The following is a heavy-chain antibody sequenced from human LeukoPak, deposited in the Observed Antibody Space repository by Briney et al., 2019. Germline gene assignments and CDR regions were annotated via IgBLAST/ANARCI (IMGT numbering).Heavy chain of an antibody. CDR3: ARGSGGSPDI. V-gene: IGHV1-2*02. D-gene: IGHD2-15*01. CDR1: GGTFSSYA. Sequence: ASVKVSCKASGGTFSSYAISWVRQAPGQGLELMGWINPNSGGTNYAQKFQGRVTMTRDTSISTAYMELSRLRSDDTAVYYCARGSGGSPDIWGQGTMVTVSS. J-gene: IGHJ3*02. CDR2: INPNSGGT.